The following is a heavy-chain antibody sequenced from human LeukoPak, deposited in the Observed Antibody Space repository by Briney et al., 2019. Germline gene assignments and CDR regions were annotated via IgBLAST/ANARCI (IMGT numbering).Heavy chain of an antibody. CDR1: GFTFSTYG. J-gene: IGHJ4*02. CDR3: ARDQYDTWSRRGNFDS. Sequence: GGSLRLSCAASGFTFSTYGMHWVRQAPGKGLEWVAVIWYDGSNKYYTDSVKGRFTISRDNSKNTLDLQMNSLRAEDTAVFYCARDQYDTWSRRGNFDSWGQGTLVIVSS. V-gene: IGHV3-33*01. D-gene: IGHD3-3*01. CDR2: IWYDGSNK.